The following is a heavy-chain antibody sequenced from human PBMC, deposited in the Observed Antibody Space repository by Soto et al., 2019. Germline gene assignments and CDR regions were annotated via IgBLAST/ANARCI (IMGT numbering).Heavy chain of an antibody. CDR3: ARDSKTTVTIGVAFDI. V-gene: IGHV1-46*03. Sequence: GASVKVSCKASGYTFTSYYMHWVRQAPGQGLEWMGIINPSGGSTSYAQKFQGRVTMTRDTSTSTVYMELSSLRSEDTAVYYCARDSKTTVTIGVAFDIWGQGTMVTVSS. CDR2: INPSGGST. D-gene: IGHD4-17*01. CDR1: GYTFTSYY. J-gene: IGHJ3*02.